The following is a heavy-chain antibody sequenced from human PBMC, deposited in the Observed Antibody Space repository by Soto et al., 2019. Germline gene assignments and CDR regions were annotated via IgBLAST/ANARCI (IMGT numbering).Heavy chain of an antibody. CDR2: ISTYNGNT. CDR3: AREGYYDSRGYYSLFDP. CDR1: GYTFTTYG. V-gene: IGHV1-18*04. Sequence: GXSGKVCCKGSGYTFTTYGISWVRQAPGQGLEWMGWISTYNGNTNYAQKFQGRVTMTTDTSTSTAYMELRSLRSDDTAVYYCAREGYYDSRGYYSLFDPSGQGNPATVS. D-gene: IGHD3-22*01. J-gene: IGHJ5*02.